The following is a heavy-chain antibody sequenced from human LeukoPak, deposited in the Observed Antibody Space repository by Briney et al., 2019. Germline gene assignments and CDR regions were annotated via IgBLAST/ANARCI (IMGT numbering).Heavy chain of an antibody. CDR2: ISDDSNYI. J-gene: IGHJ4*02. V-gene: IGHV3-21*01. D-gene: IGHD1-26*01. Sequence: GGSLSLSCAASGFTFSTYSGNWTRQAPGKGLEWVASISDDSNYIYYADSVKGRFTIPRDNAKNSLYLQMNSLTAEDSAVYYCASRRGSNRPFDYWGQGTLVTVSS. CDR3: ASRRGSNRPFDY. CDR1: GFTFSTYS.